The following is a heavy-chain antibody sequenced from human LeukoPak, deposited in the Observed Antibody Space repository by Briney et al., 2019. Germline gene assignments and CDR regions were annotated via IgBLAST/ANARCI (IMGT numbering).Heavy chain of an antibody. V-gene: IGHV4-59*01. Sequence: SETLSLTCTVSGGSTSSYYWSWIRQPPGEGLEWIGYIYYSGSTNYNPSLKSRVTISVDTSKNQFSLKLSSVTAADTAVCYCARSDGDYTFDYWGQGTLVTVSS. D-gene: IGHD4-17*01. CDR3: ARSDGDYTFDY. CDR2: IYYSGST. CDR1: GGSTSSYY. J-gene: IGHJ4*02.